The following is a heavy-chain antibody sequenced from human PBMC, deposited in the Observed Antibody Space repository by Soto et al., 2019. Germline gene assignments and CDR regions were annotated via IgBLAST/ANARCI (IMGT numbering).Heavy chain of an antibody. CDR3: ARDRRTDYYYDSSGPPYYFDY. Sequence: GESLKISCKCSGYTFTDYWIGWVRQMPGKGLEYMGTIYAGDSDTRYSPSFEGRVTMSVDKSISTAYLHRSSLKASDTAVYYCARDRRTDYYYDSSGPPYYFDYWGQGTLVTVSS. CDR2: IYAGDSDT. CDR1: GYTFTDYW. V-gene: IGHV5-51*01. J-gene: IGHJ4*02. D-gene: IGHD3-22*01.